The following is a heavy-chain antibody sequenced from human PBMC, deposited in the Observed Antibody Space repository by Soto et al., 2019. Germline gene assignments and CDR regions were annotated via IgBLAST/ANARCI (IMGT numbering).Heavy chain of an antibody. Sequence: QVQLVQSGAEVKKPGSSVKVSCKASGGTFSSYAISWVRQAPGQGLEWMGGIIPIFGTANYAQKFQGRVTSTADESTGTAYMELSSLRSEDTAVYYCASGYYYDSSGYYYLLDYWGQGTLVTVSS. D-gene: IGHD3-22*01. CDR1: GGTFSSYA. J-gene: IGHJ4*02. CDR3: ASGYYYDSSGYYYLLDY. CDR2: IIPIFGTA. V-gene: IGHV1-69*01.